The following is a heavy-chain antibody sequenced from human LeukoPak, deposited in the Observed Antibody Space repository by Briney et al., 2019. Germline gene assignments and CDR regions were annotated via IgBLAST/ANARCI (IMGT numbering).Heavy chain of an antibody. CDR2: IIPIFGTA. CDR3: ARVNYYDSSGYYSGVYFDY. D-gene: IGHD3-22*01. J-gene: IGHJ4*02. Sequence: SVKVSCKASGGTFSSYAISWMRQALGQGLEWMGRIIPIFGTANYAQKFQGRVTITTDESTSTAYMELSSLRSEDTAVYYCARVNYYDSSGYYSGVYFDYWGQGTLVTVSS. V-gene: IGHV1-69*05. CDR1: GGTFSSYA.